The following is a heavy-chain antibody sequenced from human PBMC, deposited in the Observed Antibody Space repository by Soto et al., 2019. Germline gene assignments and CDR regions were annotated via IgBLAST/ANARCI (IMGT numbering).Heavy chain of an antibody. V-gene: IGHV4-59*08. J-gene: IGHJ4*02. D-gene: IGHD3-3*01. CDR1: GGSISSHY. Sequence: SETLSLTCTVSGGSISSHYWSWIRQPPGKGLEWIGYIYYSGSTKYNPSLKSRVTISADTSKNQFSLKLSSVTAADTAVYYCARGHYDFWSGYFATIDYWGQGTLVTVSS. CDR3: ARGHYDFWSGYFATIDY. CDR2: IYYSGST.